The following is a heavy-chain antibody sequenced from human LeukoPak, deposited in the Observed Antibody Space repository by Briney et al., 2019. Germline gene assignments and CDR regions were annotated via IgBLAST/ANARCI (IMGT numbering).Heavy chain of an antibody. J-gene: IGHJ4*02. Sequence: SQTLSLTCAISGDSVSSNSAAWNWIRQGPSIGLNWRGRTYYRSKWYNDYAGCMKRRVTMNTDTSNQQFCLPMNSVTPEDTGAYYCEKCLDSTGWFYPFDYWCQETLLTVAS. CDR3: EKCLDSTGWFYPFDY. CDR1: GDSVSSNSAA. V-gene: IGHV6-1*01. D-gene: IGHD6-19*01. CDR2: TYYRSKWYN.